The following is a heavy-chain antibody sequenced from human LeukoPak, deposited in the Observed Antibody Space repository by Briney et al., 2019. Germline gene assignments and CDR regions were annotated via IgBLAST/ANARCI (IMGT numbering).Heavy chain of an antibody. Sequence: ESGPALVRPTQTLTLTCTFSGFSLSTSGMCVSWIRQPPGKALEWLARIDWDDDKYYSTSLKTRLTISKDTSKNQVVLTMTNMDPVDTATYYCARERITMVRGVISLDHWGQGTLVTVSS. CDR2: IDWDDDK. CDR3: ARERITMVRGVISLDH. D-gene: IGHD3-10*01. CDR1: GFSLSTSGMC. J-gene: IGHJ4*02. V-gene: IGHV2-70*11.